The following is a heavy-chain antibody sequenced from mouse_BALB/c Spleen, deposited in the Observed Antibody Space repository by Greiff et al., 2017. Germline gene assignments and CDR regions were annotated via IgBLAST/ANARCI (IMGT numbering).Heavy chain of an antibody. CDR2: ISDGGSYT. D-gene: IGHD2-3*01. V-gene: IGHV5-4*02. Sequence: EVKVVESGGGLVKPGGSLKLSCAASGFTFSDYYMYWVRQTPEKRLEWVATISDGGSYTYYPDSVKGRFTISRDNAKNNLYLQMSSLKSEDTAMYYCARDIGYYVGFAYWGQGTLVTVSA. J-gene: IGHJ3*01. CDR3: ARDIGYYVGFAY. CDR1: GFTFSDYY.